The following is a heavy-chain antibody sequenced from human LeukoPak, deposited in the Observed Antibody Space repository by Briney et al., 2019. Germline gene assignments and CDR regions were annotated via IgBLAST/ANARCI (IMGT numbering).Heavy chain of an antibody. J-gene: IGHJ4*02. Sequence: PSETLSLTCTVSDGSIISSSYYWGWIRQPPGKGLEWIGSIYYSGSTSYNPSLKSRVTISLATSKNQFSLKLSSVTAADTAVYYCARVHSLAMVRGVIIGYFDYWGQGTLVTVSS. D-gene: IGHD3-10*01. CDR3: ARVHSLAMVRGVIIGYFDY. CDR1: DGSIISSSYY. V-gene: IGHV4-39*07. CDR2: IYYSGST.